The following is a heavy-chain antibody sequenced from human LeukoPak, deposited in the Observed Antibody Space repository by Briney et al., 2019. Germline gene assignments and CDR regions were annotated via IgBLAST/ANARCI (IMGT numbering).Heavy chain of an antibody. CDR3: VRDPDALDY. J-gene: IGHJ4*02. Sequence: GGSLRVSCATSGFTFSSYSMNWVRQAPGKGLEWVSYIRSSGDMIYYADSVKGRFTISRDNAKKSVYLQMNSLRDEDTAVYYCVRDPDALDYWGQGTQVTVSS. CDR2: IRSSGDMI. V-gene: IGHV3-48*02. CDR1: GFTFSSYS.